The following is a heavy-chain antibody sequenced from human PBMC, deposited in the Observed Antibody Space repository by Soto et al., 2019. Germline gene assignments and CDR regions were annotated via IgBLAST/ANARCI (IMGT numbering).Heavy chain of an antibody. CDR2: IYYSGST. CDR1: GGSISSYY. J-gene: IGHJ4*02. V-gene: IGHV4-59*08. CDR3: SLHHDS. D-gene: IGHD4-4*01. Sequence: QVQLQESGPGLVKPSETLSLTCTVSGGSISSYYWSWIRQPPGKGLEWIGYIYYSGSTNYNPSLKSRVTISVDTSKNQFSLTLRSLPAPAPPVYYCSLHHDSWGQGTLVTVSS.